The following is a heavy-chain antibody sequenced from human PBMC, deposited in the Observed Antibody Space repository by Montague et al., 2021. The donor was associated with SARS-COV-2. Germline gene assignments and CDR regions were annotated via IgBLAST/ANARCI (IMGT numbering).Heavy chain of an antibody. D-gene: IGHD1-26*01. J-gene: IGHJ4*02. CDR2: XDWDDDK. Sequence: PALVKPTQTLTLTCTFSGFSLSTSGMCVSWIRQPPGKALEWLARXDWDDDKYYSTSLKTRLTITKDTSKNQVVLTMTNMDPVDTATYYCARMSAGATIAFDCWGQGTLVTVSS. V-gene: IGHV2-70*11. CDR1: GFSLSTSGMC. CDR3: ARMSAGATIAFDC.